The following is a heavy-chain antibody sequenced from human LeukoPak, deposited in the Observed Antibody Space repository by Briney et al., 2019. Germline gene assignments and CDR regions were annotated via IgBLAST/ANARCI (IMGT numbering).Heavy chain of an antibody. D-gene: IGHD6-19*01. CDR2: IKQDGSEK. CDR3: ARDRYIYSSGWYVGYYYYMDV. Sequence: GGSLRLSCAASGFTFSSYWMSWVRQAPGKGLEWVANIKQDGSEKYYVDSVKGRFTISRDNANNSLYLQMNSLRAEDTAVYYCARDRYIYSSGWYVGYYYYMDVWGKGTTVTVSS. J-gene: IGHJ6*03. CDR1: GFTFSSYW. V-gene: IGHV3-7*01.